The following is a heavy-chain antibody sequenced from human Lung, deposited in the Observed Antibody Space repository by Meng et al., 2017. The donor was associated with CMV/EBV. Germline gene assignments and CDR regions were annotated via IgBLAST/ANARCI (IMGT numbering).Heavy chain of an antibody. V-gene: IGHV3-66*02. Sequence: ESXKISXAASRFTVSSNYMTWARQAPGKGLEWVSTIYSGGSTYYADSVKGRFTISRDNSKNTLYLQMSSLRPEDTAVYFCARVVRHLWANYYFDYWGQGTLVPSPQ. CDR3: ARVVRHLWANYYFDY. J-gene: IGHJ4*02. CDR2: IYSGGST. D-gene: IGHD1-1*01. CDR1: RFTVSSNY.